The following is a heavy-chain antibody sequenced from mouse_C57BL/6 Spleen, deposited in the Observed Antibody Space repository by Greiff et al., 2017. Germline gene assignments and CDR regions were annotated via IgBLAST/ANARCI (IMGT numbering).Heavy chain of an antibody. J-gene: IGHJ4*01. CDR3: ARRLPYAMDY. CDR1: GYTFTSYW. D-gene: IGHD3-2*02. Sequence: VQLQQPGAELVKPGASVKLSCKASGYTFTSYWMQWVKQRPGQGLEWIGEIDPSDSYTNYNQKFKGKATLTVDTSSITAYMQLSSLTSEDSAVYYCARRLPYAMDYWGQGTSVTVSS. V-gene: IGHV1-50*01. CDR2: IDPSDSYT.